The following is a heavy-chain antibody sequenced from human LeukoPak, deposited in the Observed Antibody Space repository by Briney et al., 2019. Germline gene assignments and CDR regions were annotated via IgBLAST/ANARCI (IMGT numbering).Heavy chain of an antibody. CDR3: ATGGRYGATGYYYYYMDV. J-gene: IGHJ6*03. D-gene: IGHD1-26*01. V-gene: IGHV3-20*04. Sequence: PGGSLRLSCAASGFIFDDYGMSWVRQAPGKGLEWVSGIYWNGGSTGYADSVKGRFTISRDNAKNSLYLQMNSLRAEDTALYYCATGGRYGATGYYYYYMDVWGKGTTVTVSS. CDR1: GFIFDDYG. CDR2: IYWNGGST.